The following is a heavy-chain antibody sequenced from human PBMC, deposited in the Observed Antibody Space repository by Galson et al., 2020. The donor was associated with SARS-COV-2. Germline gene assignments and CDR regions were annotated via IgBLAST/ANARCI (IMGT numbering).Heavy chain of an antibody. J-gene: IGHJ1*01. V-gene: IGHV3-11*06. Sequence: GESLKISCAASGFTFSDYYMSWIHQAPGKGLEWISYISSSGSYTNYADSVKGRFTISRDNAKNSLYLQMNSLRAEDTALYFCARNGRDCSGGICYGAEYFQHWGQGNPVTVSS. CDR1: GFTFSDYY. CDR2: ISSSGSYT. D-gene: IGHD2-15*01. CDR3: ARNGRDCSGGICYGAEYFQH.